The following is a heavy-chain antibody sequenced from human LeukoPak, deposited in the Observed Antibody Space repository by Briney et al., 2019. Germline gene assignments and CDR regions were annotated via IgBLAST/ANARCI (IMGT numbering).Heavy chain of an antibody. V-gene: IGHV1-46*01. D-gene: IGHD3-9*01. J-gene: IGHJ1*01. CDR1: GYTFTRYY. Sequence: ASVKVSCKASGYTFTRYYMHWVRQAPGQGLEWMGIINPSGGSTSYAQKFQGRVTMTRDTSTSTVYMELSSLRSEDTAVYYCARGTGDILTGYSLAEYFQHWGQGTLVTVSS. CDR2: INPSGGST. CDR3: ARGTGDILTGYSLAEYFQH.